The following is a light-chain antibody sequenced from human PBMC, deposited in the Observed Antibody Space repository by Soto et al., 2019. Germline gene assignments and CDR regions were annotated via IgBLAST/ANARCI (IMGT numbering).Light chain of an antibody. V-gene: IGLV1-44*01. CDR2: ADS. CDR1: YSNIGGNS. J-gene: IGLJ3*02. CDR3: AAWDDGMRAWV. Sequence: QSVLTHSPSASATPGQRITISCSGSYSNIGGNSVNWFQQLPRSAPKLLIYADSQRPSGVPDRFSGSKSGTSASLAISGLQSEDEAEYYCAAWDDGMRAWVFGGGTKLTVL.